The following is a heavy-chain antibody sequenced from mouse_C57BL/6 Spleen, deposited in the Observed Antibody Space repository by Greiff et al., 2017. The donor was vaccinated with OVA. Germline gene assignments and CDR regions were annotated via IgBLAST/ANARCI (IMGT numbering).Heavy chain of an antibody. V-gene: IGHV1-26*01. CDR3: ARGFYSNYEVDY. CDR1: GYTFTDYY. D-gene: IGHD2-5*01. Sequence: VQLQQSGPELVKPGASVKISCKASGYTFTDYYMNWVKQSHGKSLEWIGDINPNNGGTSYNQKFKGKATLTVDKSSSTAYMELRSLTSEDSAVYYCARGFYSNYEVDYWGQGTSVTVSS. CDR2: INPNNGGT. J-gene: IGHJ4*01.